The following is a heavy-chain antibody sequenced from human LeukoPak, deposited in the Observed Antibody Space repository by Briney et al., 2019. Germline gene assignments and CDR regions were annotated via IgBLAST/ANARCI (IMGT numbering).Heavy chain of an antibody. CDR2: IYYSGST. V-gene: IGHV4-30-4*01. Sequence: SQTLSLTCTVSGGSISSGDYYWSWIRQPPGKGLEWIGYIYYSGSTYYNPSLKSRVTISVDMSKNQFSLKLSSVTAADTAVYYCARVRCSGGSCYAGFPYFDYWGQGTLVTVSS. D-gene: IGHD2-15*01. J-gene: IGHJ4*02. CDR3: ARVRCSGGSCYAGFPYFDY. CDR1: GGSISSGDYY.